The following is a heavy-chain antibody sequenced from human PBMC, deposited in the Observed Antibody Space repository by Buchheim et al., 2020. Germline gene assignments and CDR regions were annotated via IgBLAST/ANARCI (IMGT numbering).Heavy chain of an antibody. CDR3: ARAIPTYYYDSSGYWGPSGGPYYFDY. J-gene: IGHJ4*02. V-gene: IGHV3-11*01. CDR2: SSSSGSTI. Sequence: QVQLVESGGGLVKPGGSLRLSCAASGFTFSDYYMSWIRQAPGKGLEWVSYSSSSGSTIYYADSVKGRFTISRDNAKTSLYRQMNNLRAEDTAVYYCARAIPTYYYDSSGYWGPSGGPYYFDYWGQGTL. D-gene: IGHD3-22*01. CDR1: GFTFSDYY.